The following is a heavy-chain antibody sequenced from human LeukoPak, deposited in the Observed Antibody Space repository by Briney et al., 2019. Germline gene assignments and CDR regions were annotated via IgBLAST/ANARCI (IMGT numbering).Heavy chain of an antibody. V-gene: IGHV4-34*01. CDR3: ARGPPIDY. J-gene: IGHJ4*02. CDR2: INYSGST. CDR1: GGSFRGYY. Sequence: PSETLSLTCAVYGGSFRGYYWSWIRQPPGKGLEWIGEINYSGSTNYNPSLKSRVTISVDPSKNQFSLKPSSVTAADTAVYYCARGPPIDYWGQGTLVTVSS.